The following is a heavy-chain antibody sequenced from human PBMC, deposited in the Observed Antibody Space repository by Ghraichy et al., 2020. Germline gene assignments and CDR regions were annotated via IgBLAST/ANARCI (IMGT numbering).Heavy chain of an antibody. CDR1: GFTFSDYY. Sequence: LTCAASGFTFSDYYMAWIRQAPGRELEWFAYISTSSLYTNYAVSVKGRFTVSRDNAQSSLYLQMHGLRVDATAVYYCARVTASGRYQFDYWGQGTLVTVSS. D-gene: IGHD1-26*01. CDR3: ARVTASGRYQFDY. CDR2: ISTSSLYT. V-gene: IGHV3-11*06. J-gene: IGHJ4*02.